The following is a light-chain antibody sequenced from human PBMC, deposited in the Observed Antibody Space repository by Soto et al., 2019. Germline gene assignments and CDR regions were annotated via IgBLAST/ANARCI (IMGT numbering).Light chain of an antibody. J-gene: IGLJ1*01. CDR2: EVS. V-gene: IGLV2-14*01. CDR3: SSYTSSTMSYV. CDR1: SSDVSGYNY. Sequence: QSVLTQPASVSGSPGQSITISCTGTSSDVSGYNYVSWYQHHPGKVPKLMIYEVSNRPSGVSNRFSGSKSGNTASLTISGLQAEDEADYYCSSYTSSTMSYVFGTGTKVTVL.